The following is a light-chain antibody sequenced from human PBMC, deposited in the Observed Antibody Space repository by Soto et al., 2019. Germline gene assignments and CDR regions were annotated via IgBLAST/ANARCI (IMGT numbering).Light chain of an antibody. Sequence: EIVMTQSPATLSVSPGEGATLSCRASQSVSHNLAWYQQKPGQAPRLLIYGASTRATGLSARFSGSGSGTEFTLTISSLQSEDFAVYYCQQYNYWPWTFGQGTKVEIK. J-gene: IGKJ1*01. CDR3: QQYNYWPWT. CDR1: QSVSHN. V-gene: IGKV3-15*01. CDR2: GAS.